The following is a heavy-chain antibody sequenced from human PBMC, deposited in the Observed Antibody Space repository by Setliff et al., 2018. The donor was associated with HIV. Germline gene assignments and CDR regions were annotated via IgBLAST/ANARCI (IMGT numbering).Heavy chain of an antibody. V-gene: IGHV4-31*03. J-gene: IGHJ4*02. CDR1: GGTVSSGGYY. CDR2: IYHRGNT. D-gene: IGHD5-18*01. CDR3: ARGGRGPQLRDFDY. Sequence: PSETLSLTCTVSGGTVSSGGYYWSWIRQHPGKGLEWIGFIYHRGNTHYNSSLKSRLTISVDTSKNQFSLKLSSVTAADTAVYYCARGGRGPQLRDFDYWGQGTLVTVS.